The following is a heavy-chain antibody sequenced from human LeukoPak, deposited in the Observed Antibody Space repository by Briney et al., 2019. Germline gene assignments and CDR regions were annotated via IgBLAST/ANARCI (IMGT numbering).Heavy chain of an antibody. CDR2: IYSGGST. V-gene: IGHV3-53*01. J-gene: IGHJ6*03. CDR3: ARLDYDFWTDMDV. D-gene: IGHD3-3*01. Sequence: PGGSLRLSCAASGFTVSSNYMSWVRQAPGKGLEWVSVIYSGGSTYYADSVKGRFTISRDNSKNTLYLQMNSLRAEDTAVYYCARLDYDFWTDMDVWGKGTTVTVSS. CDR1: GFTVSSNY.